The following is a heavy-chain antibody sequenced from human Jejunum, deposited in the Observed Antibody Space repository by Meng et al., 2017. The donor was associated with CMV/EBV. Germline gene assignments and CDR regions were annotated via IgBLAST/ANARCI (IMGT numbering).Heavy chain of an antibody. J-gene: IGHJ6*02. CDR3: ARQTVVAGSYYGMDV. D-gene: IGHD2-2*01. CDR2: IYSGGTA. Sequence: SGFTVSSNSLSWVRQAPGKGLEWVSIIYSGGTAYYADSVKGRFTISRDNSKNALSLQMGSLRAEDTAVYYCARQTVVAGSYYGMDVWGQGTTVTVS. V-gene: IGHV3-66*02. CDR1: GFTVSSNS.